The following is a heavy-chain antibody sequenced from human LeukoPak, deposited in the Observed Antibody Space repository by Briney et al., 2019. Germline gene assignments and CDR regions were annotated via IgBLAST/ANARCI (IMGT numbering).Heavy chain of an antibody. J-gene: IGHJ5*02. D-gene: IGHD6-19*01. Sequence: NPSETLSLTCAVSGGSIDSSSYYWGWIRQPPGKGLEWIGSIFRTGSTYYSASLKSRVTISVDTSKNQFSLKLSSVTAADTAVYYCATNAVAGADTWFDPWGQGTLVTVSS. CDR2: IFRTGST. CDR3: ATNAVAGADTWFDP. CDR1: GGSIDSSSYY. V-gene: IGHV4-39*07.